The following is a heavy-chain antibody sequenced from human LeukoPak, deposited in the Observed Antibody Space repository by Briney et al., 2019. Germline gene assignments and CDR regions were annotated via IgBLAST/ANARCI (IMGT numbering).Heavy chain of an antibody. CDR1: GFTFSSYG. Sequence: GGSLRLYCAASGFTFSSYGMHWVRQAPGKGLEWVAVIWYDGSNKYYADSVKGRFTISRDNSKNTLYLQMNSLRAEDTAVYYCARDIVVVVAATRPIYYYYGMDVWGKGTTVTVSS. CDR3: ARDIVVVVAATRPIYYYYGMDV. J-gene: IGHJ6*04. CDR2: IWYDGSNK. V-gene: IGHV3-33*01. D-gene: IGHD2-15*01.